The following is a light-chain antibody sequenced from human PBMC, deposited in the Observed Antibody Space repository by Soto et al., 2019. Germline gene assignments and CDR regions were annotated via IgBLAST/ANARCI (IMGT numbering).Light chain of an antibody. V-gene: IGKV1-39*01. J-gene: IGKJ1*01. CDR3: QQSYSTPPWT. Sequence: SLSASVVHRVSIPCLASQSISSYLNWYQQKPGKAPKLLIYAASSLQGGVPSRFSGSGSGTDFTLTISSLQPEDFATYYCQQSYSTPPWTFGQGTKVDIK. CDR1: QSISSY. CDR2: AAS.